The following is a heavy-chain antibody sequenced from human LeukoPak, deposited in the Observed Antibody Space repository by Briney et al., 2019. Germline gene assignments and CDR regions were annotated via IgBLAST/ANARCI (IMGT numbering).Heavy chain of an antibody. CDR2: IWYDGSNK. Sequence: GGSLRLSCAASGFTFSSYGMHWVRQAPGKGLEWVAVIWYDGSNKYYADSVKGRFTISRDNSKNTLYLQMNSLRAEDTAVYYCARGNLRYFDWLLDFDYWGQGTLVTVSS. D-gene: IGHD3-9*01. CDR3: ARGNLRYFDWLLDFDY. CDR1: GFTFSSYG. J-gene: IGHJ4*02. V-gene: IGHV3-33*01.